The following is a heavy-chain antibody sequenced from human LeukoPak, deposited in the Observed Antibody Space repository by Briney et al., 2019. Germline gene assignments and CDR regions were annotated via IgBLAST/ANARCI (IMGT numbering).Heavy chain of an antibody. CDR1: GGSISSSSYY. J-gene: IGHJ4*02. Sequence: SETLSLTCTVSGGSISSSSYYWGWIRQPPGKGLEWIGSIYYSGSTYYNPSLKSRVTISVDTSKNQFSLKLSSVTAADTAVYYCARTDTYYYGSGRPSWGQGTLVTVSS. CDR2: IYYSGST. V-gene: IGHV4-39*07. CDR3: ARTDTYYYGSGRPS. D-gene: IGHD3-10*01.